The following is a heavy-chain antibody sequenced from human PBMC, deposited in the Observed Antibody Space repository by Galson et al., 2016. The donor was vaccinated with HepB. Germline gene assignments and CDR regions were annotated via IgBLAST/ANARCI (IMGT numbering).Heavy chain of an antibody. CDR3: AKIDSSAWYPRGVY. J-gene: IGHJ4*02. Sequence: SLRLSCAGSGLTLNSYAMHWVRQAPGKGLEWVSGLRGSGSSTFYADSVKGRFTISRDKSKNTVFLQMNSLRVEDTAVYYCAKIDSSAWYPRGVYWGRGTLVTVSS. CDR1: GLTLNSYA. V-gene: IGHV3-23*01. D-gene: IGHD6-19*01. CDR2: LRGSGSST.